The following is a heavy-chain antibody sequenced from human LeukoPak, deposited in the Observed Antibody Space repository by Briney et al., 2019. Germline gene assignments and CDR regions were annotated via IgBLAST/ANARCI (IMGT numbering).Heavy chain of an antibody. V-gene: IGHV3-33*01. Sequence: GGSLRLSCAASGFTFSSYGMHWVRQAPGKGLEWVAVIWYDGSNKYYADSVKGRFTISRDNSKNTLYLQMNSLRAEDTAVYFCARGGSDTAMAHDYWGQGTLVTVSS. D-gene: IGHD5-18*01. CDR3: ARGGSDTAMAHDY. CDR1: GFTFSSYG. J-gene: IGHJ4*02. CDR2: IWYDGSNK.